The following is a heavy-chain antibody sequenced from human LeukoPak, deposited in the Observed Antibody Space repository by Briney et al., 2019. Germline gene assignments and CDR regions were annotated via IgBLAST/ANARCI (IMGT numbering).Heavy chain of an antibody. Sequence: QPGGSLRLSCAASGFTFRSYWMAWVRQAPGKGLEWVANMKQDGSEKYYVDAVKGRFTISRDNTKNSVYLQMSSLRAEDTAVYYCARDKVVGATVFDYWGQGTLVTVSS. CDR1: GFTFRSYW. V-gene: IGHV3-7*03. CDR3: ARDKVVGATVFDY. CDR2: MKQDGSEK. J-gene: IGHJ4*02. D-gene: IGHD1-26*01.